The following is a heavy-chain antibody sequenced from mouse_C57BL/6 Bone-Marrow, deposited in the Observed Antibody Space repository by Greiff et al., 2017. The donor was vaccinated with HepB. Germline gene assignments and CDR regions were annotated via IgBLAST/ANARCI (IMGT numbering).Heavy chain of an antibody. J-gene: IGHJ3*01. V-gene: IGHV1-26*01. D-gene: IGHD1-1*01. CDR3: ARWGSSPAWFAY. CDR2: INPNNGGT. Sequence: VQLQQSGPELVKPGASVKISCKASGYTFTDYYMNWVKQSHGKSLEWIGDINPNNGGTSYNQKFKGKATLTVDKSSSTAYMELRSLTSEDSAVYYCARWGSSPAWFAYWGQGTLVTVSA. CDR1: GYTFTDYY.